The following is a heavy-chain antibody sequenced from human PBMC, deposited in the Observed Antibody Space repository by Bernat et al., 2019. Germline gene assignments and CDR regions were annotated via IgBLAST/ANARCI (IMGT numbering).Heavy chain of an antibody. J-gene: IGHJ4*02. D-gene: IGHD3-22*01. Sequence: EVQLLESGGGLVQPGGSLRLSCAASGFTFISYAMSCVRQAPGKWLEWVAAISGSGGSTYYADSVKGRFTISRDNSKNTLYLQMNSLRAEDTAVYYCAKGGTYKYDSSGYSFDYWGQGTLVTVSS. CDR3: AKGGTYKYDSSGYSFDY. CDR1: GFTFISYA. V-gene: IGHV3-23*01. CDR2: ISGSGGST.